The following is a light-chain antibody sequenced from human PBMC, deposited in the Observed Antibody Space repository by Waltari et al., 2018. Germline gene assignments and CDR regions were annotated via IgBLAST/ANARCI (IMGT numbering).Light chain of an antibody. CDR2: GAS. V-gene: IGKV3-20*01. CDR1: QSVSSSY. J-gene: IGKJ2*01. CDR3: QQYGSSLYT. Sequence: ENVLTQSPGTLSLSKGEGATLSCRDSQSVSSSYLAWYQQKPGLAPRLLIYGASSRATGIPDRFSGSGSGTDFTLTISRLEPEDFAVYYCQQYGSSLYTFGQGTKLEI.